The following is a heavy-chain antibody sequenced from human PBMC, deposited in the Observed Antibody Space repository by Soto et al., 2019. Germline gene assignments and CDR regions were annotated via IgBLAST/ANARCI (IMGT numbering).Heavy chain of an antibody. D-gene: IGHD6-19*01. CDR3: AKNRQYIAVAGYYFDY. J-gene: IGHJ4*02. V-gene: IGHV3-23*01. Sequence: GGSLRLSCAASGFTFSSYAMSWVRQAPGKGLEWVSAISGSGGGTYYADSVKGRFTISRDNSKNTLYLQMNSLRAEDTAVYYCAKNRQYIAVAGYYFDYWGQGTLVTVSS. CDR2: ISGSGGGT. CDR1: GFTFSSYA.